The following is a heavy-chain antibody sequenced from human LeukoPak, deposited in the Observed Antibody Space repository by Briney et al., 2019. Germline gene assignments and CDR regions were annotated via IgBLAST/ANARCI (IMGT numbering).Heavy chain of an antibody. CDR3: ARDQTSDLYDILTGYYVTLAFDI. CDR1: GDSVNSGAYY. Sequence: PSQTLSLTCTVSGDSVNSGAYYWSWLRQPAGKEPEWIGRIYPLETTNYNPSLKSRVAISVDTSKNQFSLKLSSVTAADTAVYFCARDQTSDLYDILTGYYVTLAFDIWGQGTMVTVSS. D-gene: IGHD3-9*01. CDR2: IYPLETT. V-gene: IGHV4-61*02. J-gene: IGHJ3*02.